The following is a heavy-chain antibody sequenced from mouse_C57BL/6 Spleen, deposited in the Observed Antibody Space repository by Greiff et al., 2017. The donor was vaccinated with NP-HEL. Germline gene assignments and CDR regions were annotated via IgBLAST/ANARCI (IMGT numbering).Heavy chain of an antibody. Sequence: VQLQQSGPELVKPGASVKMSCKASGYTFTDYNMHWVKQSHGKSLEWIGYINPNNGGTSYNQKFKGKATLTVNKSSSTAYMELRSLTSEDSAVYYCARGIYDGYYRYYFDYWGQGTTLTVSS. J-gene: IGHJ2*01. CDR1: GYTFTDYN. CDR2: INPNNGGT. V-gene: IGHV1-22*01. CDR3: ARGIYDGYYRYYFDY. D-gene: IGHD2-3*01.